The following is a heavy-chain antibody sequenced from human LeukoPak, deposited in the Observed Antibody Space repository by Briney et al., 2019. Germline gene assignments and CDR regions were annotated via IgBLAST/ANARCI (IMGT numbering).Heavy chain of an antibody. Sequence: PSETLSLTCTVSGGPIYSYYWSWIRQTAGKGLEWIGRLYPGVSTDYNPSLKSRVTMSVDTSKNQISLRLASVTAADTAMYYCASVRHDPLEYYYYIDVWGKGTTVTVSS. J-gene: IGHJ6*03. CDR3: ASVRHDPLEYYYYIDV. D-gene: IGHD2/OR15-2a*01. CDR2: LYPGVST. CDR1: GGPIYSYY. V-gene: IGHV4-4*07.